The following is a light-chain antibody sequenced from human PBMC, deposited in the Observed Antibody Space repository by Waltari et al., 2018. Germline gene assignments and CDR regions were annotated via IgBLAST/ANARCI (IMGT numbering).Light chain of an antibody. CDR3: QQYGDSPWT. V-gene: IGKV3-20*01. CDR2: GAS. CDR1: QSVSSSY. J-gene: IGKJ1*01. Sequence: EIVLTQSPGTLSVSPGERATLSCRASQSVSSSYLAWYQQKPGQAPRLLIYGASSRATGIPDRFSGSGSGPAFTLTISRLEPEDFAVYYCQQYGDSPWTFGQGTKVEIK.